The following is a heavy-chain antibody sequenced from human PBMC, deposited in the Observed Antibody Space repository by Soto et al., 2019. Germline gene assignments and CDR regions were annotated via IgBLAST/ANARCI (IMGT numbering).Heavy chain of an antibody. CDR2: INGDGSST. CDR1: GFTFSSHW. V-gene: IGHV3-74*01. Sequence: EVQLVESGGGLVQPGGSLRLSCAASGFTFSSHWMHWVRQAPGKGLVWVSRINGDGSSTSYADSVKGRFTTSRDNAKNMLYPQVNRLRADDTAVYYCAGSPGLSRISGTTLGALGKGTLVTVSS. D-gene: IGHD1-7*01. CDR3: AGSPGLSRISGTTLGA. J-gene: IGHJ5*01.